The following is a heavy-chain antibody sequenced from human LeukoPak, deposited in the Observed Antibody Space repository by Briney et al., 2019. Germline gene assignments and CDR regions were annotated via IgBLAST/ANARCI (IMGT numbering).Heavy chain of an antibody. CDR1: GFTFSSYA. D-gene: IGHD3-22*01. Sequence: PGGSLRLSCAASGFTFSSYAMSWVRQAPGKGLEWVSAISGGGGSAYYADSVKGRFTISRDNSKNTLFLQMNSLRAEDTAVYYCAKDALEYYDTSGLTTCFDYWGQGTLVTVSS. V-gene: IGHV3-23*01. J-gene: IGHJ4*02. CDR2: ISGGGGSA. CDR3: AKDALEYYDTSGLTTCFDY.